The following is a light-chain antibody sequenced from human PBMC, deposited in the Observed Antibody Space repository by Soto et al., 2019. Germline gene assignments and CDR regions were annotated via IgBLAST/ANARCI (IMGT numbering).Light chain of an antibody. CDR2: DVS. V-gene: IGLV2-14*01. J-gene: IGLJ2*01. Sequence: QSVLTQPASVSGTRGQSITISCTGTSSDVPGSNSVSWYQQHPDKAPQLIIYDVSKRPSGVSTRFSASKSGNTASLTISGLQAEDEADYYCSSYITSSTEIFGGGTKVTVL. CDR3: SSYITSSTEI. CDR1: SSDVPGSNS.